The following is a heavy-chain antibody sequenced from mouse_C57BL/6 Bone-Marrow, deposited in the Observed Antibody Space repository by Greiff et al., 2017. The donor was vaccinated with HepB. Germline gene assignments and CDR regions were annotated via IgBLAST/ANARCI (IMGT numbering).Heavy chain of an antibody. CDR1: GFSLTSYG. V-gene: IGHV2-2*01. CDR2: IWSGGST. D-gene: IGHD2-1*01. J-gene: IGHJ1*03. Sequence: QVQLQQSGPGLVQPSQSLSITCTVSGFSLTSYGVHWVRQSPGKGLEWLGVIWSGGSTDYNAAFIYRLSISKDNSKSQVFFKMNSLQADDTAIYYCAFYGNHWYFDVWGTGTTVTVSS. CDR3: AFYGNHWYFDV.